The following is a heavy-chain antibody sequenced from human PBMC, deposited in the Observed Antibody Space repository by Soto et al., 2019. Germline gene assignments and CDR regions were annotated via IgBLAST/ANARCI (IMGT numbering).Heavy chain of an antibody. J-gene: IGHJ6*03. CDR2: ISGSGGST. Sequence: GYLRLSCAASGFTFSSDAMSWVRQAPGKGLEWVSAISGSGGSTYYADSVKGRFTISRDNSKNTLYLQMNSLRAEDTAVYYCAKDLRPQQYSSGWYDYYYYMDVWGKGTTVTVSS. CDR3: AKDLRPQQYSSGWYDYYYYMDV. V-gene: IGHV3-23*01. D-gene: IGHD6-19*01. CDR1: GFTFSSDA.